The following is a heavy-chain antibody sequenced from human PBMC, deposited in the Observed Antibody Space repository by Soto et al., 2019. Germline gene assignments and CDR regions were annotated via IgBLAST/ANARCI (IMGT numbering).Heavy chain of an antibody. CDR2: ISSSGGRT. Sequence: EVQLLESGGGLVQPGGSVRLSCGTSGFSFVNYGMGWVRQAPGKGLEWVSGISSSGGRTYFADSVRGRFTISRDNSKNTMYLQMDSLRVEETAVYYCAKVAKPRVVIEYFDYWGQGSLVTVSS. D-gene: IGHD2-21*01. CDR1: GFSFVNYG. V-gene: IGHV3-23*01. CDR3: AKVAKPRVVIEYFDY. J-gene: IGHJ4*02.